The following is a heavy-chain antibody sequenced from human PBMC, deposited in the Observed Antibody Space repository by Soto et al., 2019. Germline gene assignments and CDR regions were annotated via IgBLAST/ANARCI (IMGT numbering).Heavy chain of an antibody. CDR1: GFTFSSYA. CDR2: ISASGGST. D-gene: IGHD5-18*01. J-gene: IGHJ6*02. Sequence: GGSLRLSCAASGFTFSSYAMSWVRQAPGKGLEWVSGISASGGSTYYADSVKGRFTISRDNSKNTLYLQMNSLRAEDTAVYYCAGSLLTARVSYYYYGMDVWGQGTTVTVSS. V-gene: IGHV3-23*01. CDR3: AGSLLTARVSYYYYGMDV.